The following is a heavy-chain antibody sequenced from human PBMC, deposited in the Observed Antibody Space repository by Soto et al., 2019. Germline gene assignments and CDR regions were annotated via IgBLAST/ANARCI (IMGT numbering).Heavy chain of an antibody. J-gene: IGHJ3*02. CDR1: GGSISSYY. D-gene: IGHD2-21*02. V-gene: IGHV4-59*13. CDR3: ARGYCGGDCYAFDI. CDR2: IYYSGST. Sequence: SETLSLTCTVSGGSISSYYWSWIRQPPGKGLEWIGYIYYSGSTNYNPSLKSRVTISVDTSKNQFSLKLSSVTAADTAVYYCARGYCGGDCYAFDIWGQGTMVPVSS.